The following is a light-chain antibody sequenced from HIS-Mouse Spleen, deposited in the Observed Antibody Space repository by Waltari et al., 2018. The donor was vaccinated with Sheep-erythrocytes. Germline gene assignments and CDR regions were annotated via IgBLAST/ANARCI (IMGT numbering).Light chain of an antibody. Sequence: DIVMTQSPDSLAVSLGERATINCKSSQSVLYSSNNKNYLAWYQQKPEQPPKLLIYWASTRESGVPDRCSGSGSGTDFTLTISSLQAEDVAVYYCQQYYSTPLTFGGGTKVEIK. CDR1: QSVLYSSNNKNY. CDR3: QQYYSTPLT. V-gene: IGKV4-1*01. CDR2: WAS. J-gene: IGKJ4*01.